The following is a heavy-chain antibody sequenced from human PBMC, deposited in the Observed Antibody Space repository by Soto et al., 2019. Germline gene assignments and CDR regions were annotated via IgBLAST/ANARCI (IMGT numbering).Heavy chain of an antibody. CDR1: GGSFSGYY. Sequence: SETLSLTCAVYGGSFSGYYWSWIRQPPGGGLEWIGEINRSGSTNYNPSLKSRVTISVDTSKNQFSLKLSSVTAADTAVYYCARILQSPFGYYYYGMDVWGQGTTVTVSS. J-gene: IGHJ6*02. D-gene: IGHD4-4*01. CDR3: ARILQSPFGYYYYGMDV. CDR2: INRSGST. V-gene: IGHV4-34*01.